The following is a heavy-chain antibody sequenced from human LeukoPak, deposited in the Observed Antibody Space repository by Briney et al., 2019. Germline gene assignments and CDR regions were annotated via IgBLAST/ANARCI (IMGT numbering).Heavy chain of an antibody. J-gene: IGHJ5*02. CDR2: IRYDGSDK. Sequence: GGSLRLFCAASGFTFSSYGMHWVRQAPGKGLDWVAFIRYDGSDKYYADSVKGRFTISRDNAKNSLYLQMNSLRAEDTAVYYCARSAWFDPWGQGTLVTVSS. CDR1: GFTFSSYG. CDR3: ARSAWFDP. V-gene: IGHV3-30*02. D-gene: IGHD6-25*01.